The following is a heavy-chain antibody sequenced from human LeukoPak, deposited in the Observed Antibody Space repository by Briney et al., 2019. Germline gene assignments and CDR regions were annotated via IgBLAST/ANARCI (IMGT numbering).Heavy chain of an antibody. CDR1: GGSISSSSYY. CDR2: IYYSGST. V-gene: IGHV4-39*01. J-gene: IGHJ4*02. D-gene: IGHD3-22*01. Sequence: SETLSLTCTVPGGSISSSSYYWGWIRQPPGKGLEWIGSIYYSGSTYYNPSLKSRVTISVDTSKNQFSLKLSSVTAADTAVYYCARVSRSGFYYFDYWGQGTLVTVSS. CDR3: ARVSRSGFYYFDY.